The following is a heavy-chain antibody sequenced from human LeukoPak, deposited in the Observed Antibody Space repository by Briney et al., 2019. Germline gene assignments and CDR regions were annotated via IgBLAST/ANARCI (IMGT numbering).Heavy chain of an antibody. CDR1: GFPFGDYA. V-gene: IGHV3-49*03. J-gene: IGHJ6*03. Sequence: GGSLRLSCKASGFPFGDYAMSWFRQAPGKGLGWVGFIRSKAYGGTTEYAASVKGRFTISRDDSKSIAYLQMNSLKTEDTAVYYATSAPAGYGYYYYMDVWGKGTTVTVSS. CDR3: TSAPAGYGYYYYMDV. CDR2: IRSKAYGGTT. D-gene: IGHD6-13*01.